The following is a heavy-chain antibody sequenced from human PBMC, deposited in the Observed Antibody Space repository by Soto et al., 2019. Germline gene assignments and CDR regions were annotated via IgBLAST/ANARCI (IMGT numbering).Heavy chain of an antibody. J-gene: IGHJ4*02. CDR2: TYYRSKWYN. V-gene: IGHV6-1*01. Sequence: PSQTLSLTCAISGDSVSSNSAAWNWIRQSPSRGLEWLGRTYYRSKWYNDYAVSVKSRITINPDTSKNQFSLQLNSVTPEDTALYYCARGPLSPTGYEFWSGYYSTNYFDYWGEGTLVTVSS. D-gene: IGHD3-3*01. CDR3: ARGPLSPTGYEFWSGYYSTNYFDY. CDR1: GDSVSSNSAA.